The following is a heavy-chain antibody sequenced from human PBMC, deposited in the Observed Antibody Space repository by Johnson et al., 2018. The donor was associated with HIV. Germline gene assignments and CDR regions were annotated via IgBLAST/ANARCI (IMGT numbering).Heavy chain of an antibody. V-gene: IGHV3-30-3*01. D-gene: IGHD6-13*01. CDR1: LFAFSNYA. CDR2: ISSDGNNK. CDR3: AKDWGIAAAGTDAFDF. Sequence: QVHLVESGGGVVQPGRSLRLSCAASLFAFSNYAIHWVRQAPGKGLEWVAVISSDGNNKHYADSVKGRFSISRDNSKNTLYLQMNSLRAEDTAVYYCAKDWGIAAAGTDAFDFWGQGTAVTV. J-gene: IGHJ3*01.